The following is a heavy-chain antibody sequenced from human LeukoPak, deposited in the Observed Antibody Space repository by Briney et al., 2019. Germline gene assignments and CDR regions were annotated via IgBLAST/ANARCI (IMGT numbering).Heavy chain of an antibody. CDR3: ARGGGWLSGAFDI. D-gene: IGHD2-15*01. CDR1: GGTFSSYA. V-gene: IGHV1-69*05. Sequence: ASEKVSCKASGGTFSSYAISWVRQAPGQGLEWMGGIIPIFGTANYAQKFQGRVTITTDESTSTAYMELSSLRSEDTAVYYCARGGGWLSGAFDIWGQGTMVTVSS. J-gene: IGHJ3*02. CDR2: IIPIFGTA.